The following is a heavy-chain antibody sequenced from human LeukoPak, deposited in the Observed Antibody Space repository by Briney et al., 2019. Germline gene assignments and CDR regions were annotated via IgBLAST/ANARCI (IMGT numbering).Heavy chain of an antibody. D-gene: IGHD2-15*01. CDR2: IYTRGST. V-gene: IGHV4-4*07. CDR3: ARGRYCSADICSGGDAFDI. J-gene: IGHJ3*02. Sequence: PSETPSLTCTVSGGSINNYSWSWIRQPAGKGLEWIGRIYTRGSTNYNHSLKSRVTMSVDTSKNQFSLKLSSVTAADTAVYYCARGRYCSADICSGGDAFDIWGQGTMVSVSS. CDR1: GGSINNYS.